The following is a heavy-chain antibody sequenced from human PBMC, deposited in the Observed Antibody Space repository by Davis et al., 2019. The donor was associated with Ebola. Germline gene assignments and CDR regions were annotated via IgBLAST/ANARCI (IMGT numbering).Heavy chain of an antibody. V-gene: IGHV4-4*02. Sequence: MPSETLSLTCGVSGGSISRSNCWSWVRQPPGKGLEWIGEIYLSGSTNYNPSLKSRVTISIDKSKYYLSLRLNSVTAADTAVYYCAGPYYDFWTGTLGYWGQGALVTVSS. CDR2: IYLSGST. CDR1: GGSISRSNC. J-gene: IGHJ4*02. D-gene: IGHD3-3*01. CDR3: AGPYYDFWTGTLGY.